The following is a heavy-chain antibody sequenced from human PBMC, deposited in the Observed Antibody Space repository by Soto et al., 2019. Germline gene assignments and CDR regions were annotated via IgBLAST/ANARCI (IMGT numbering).Heavy chain of an antibody. CDR2: ISSDGSKK. D-gene: IGHD6-19*01. CDR1: GFTFSGYG. J-gene: IGHJ4*02. Sequence: GGSLRLSCAASGFTFSGYGVHWVRQAPGKGPEWVAVISSDGSKKYYTDSVKGRFTISRDNSKNTLYLQMNSLRAEDTAVYYCAKDGDSSGWSGPDYWGQGTLVTVSS. CDR3: AKDGDSSGWSGPDY. V-gene: IGHV3-30*18.